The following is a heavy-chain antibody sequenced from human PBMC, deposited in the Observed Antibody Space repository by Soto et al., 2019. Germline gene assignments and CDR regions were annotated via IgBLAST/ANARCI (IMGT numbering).Heavy chain of an antibody. CDR2: INHSGST. CDR1: GGSFSGYY. J-gene: IGHJ6*02. D-gene: IGHD3-3*01. CDR3: ARGFWVTIFGVVIPNYYYYGMDV. Sequence: SETLSLTCAVYGGSFSGYYWSWIRQPPGKGLEWIGEINHSGSTNYNPSLKSRVTISVDTSRNQFSLKLSSVTAADTAVYYCARGFWVTIFGVVIPNYYYYGMDVWGQGTTVTVSS. V-gene: IGHV4-34*01.